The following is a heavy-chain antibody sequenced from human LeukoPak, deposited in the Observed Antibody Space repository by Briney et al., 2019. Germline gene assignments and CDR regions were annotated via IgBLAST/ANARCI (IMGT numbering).Heavy chain of an antibody. CDR1: GFTFSSYG. D-gene: IGHD5-12*01. V-gene: IGHV3-30*18. Sequence: GGSLRLSCAASGFTFSSYGMHWVRQAPGKGLEWVAVISYDGSNKYYADSVKGRFTISRDNSKNTLYLQMNSLRAEDTAVYYCAKAGYSGYDYGTHFDYWGQGTLVTVSS. CDR2: ISYDGSNK. J-gene: IGHJ4*02. CDR3: AKAGYSGYDYGTHFDY.